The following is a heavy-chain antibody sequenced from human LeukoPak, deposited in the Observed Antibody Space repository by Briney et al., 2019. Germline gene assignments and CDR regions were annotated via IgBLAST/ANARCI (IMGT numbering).Heavy chain of an antibody. CDR3: ARHESPGGATIH. J-gene: IGHJ4*02. V-gene: IGHV4-38-2*01. Sequence: KPSETLSLTCAVSGYSISSGYYWGWIRQPPGKGLGWIGSIYHSGSTYYNPSLKSRVTISVDTSKNQFSLKLSSVTAADTAVYYCARHESPGGATIHWGQGTLVTVSS. D-gene: IGHD1-26*01. CDR1: GYSISSGYY. CDR2: IYHSGST.